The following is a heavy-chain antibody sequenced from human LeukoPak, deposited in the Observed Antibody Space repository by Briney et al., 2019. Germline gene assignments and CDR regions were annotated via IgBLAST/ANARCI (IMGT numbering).Heavy chain of an antibody. V-gene: IGHV3-7*03. CDR3: AKRSSVTISPDY. Sequence: GGSLRLSCATSGFTFSSNWMSWVRHAPGRGLDWVANIKPDGSAEYYAASVKGRFTVSRDDSRNTLYLQMNNLRVEDTAIYYCAKRSSVTISPDYWGPGTLVTVSS. J-gene: IGHJ4*02. CDR1: GFTFSSNW. D-gene: IGHD4-17*01. CDR2: IKPDGSAE.